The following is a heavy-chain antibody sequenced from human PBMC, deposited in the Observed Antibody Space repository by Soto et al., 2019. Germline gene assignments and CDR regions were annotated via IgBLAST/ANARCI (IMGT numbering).Heavy chain of an antibody. Sequence: GASVKVSCKTSGYTFTNFGLSWVRQAPGQGLEWMGWISAYNGNTNYAQNFQGRVTMTTDTSTSTAYMELRSLRSDDTAVYYGARRGTPLDYPGQGNLVTVAS. CDR2: ISAYNGNT. V-gene: IGHV1-18*01. CDR3: ARRGTPLDY. D-gene: IGHD2-15*01. CDR1: GYTFTNFG. J-gene: IGHJ4*02.